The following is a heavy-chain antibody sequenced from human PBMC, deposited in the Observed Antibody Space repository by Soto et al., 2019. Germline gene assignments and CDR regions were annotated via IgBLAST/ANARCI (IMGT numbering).Heavy chain of an antibody. D-gene: IGHD3-10*01. CDR3: ARRGYYGSGSRMTYYYYGMDV. CDR1: GGTFNSYA. V-gene: IGHV1-69*13. CDR2: IIPIFGTA. J-gene: IGHJ6*02. Sequence: SVKVSCKASGGTFNSYAISWVRQAPGQGLEWMGGIIPIFGTANYAQKFQGRVTITADESTSTAYMELSSLRSEDTAVYYCARRGYYGSGSRMTYYYYGMDVWGQGTTVTVSS.